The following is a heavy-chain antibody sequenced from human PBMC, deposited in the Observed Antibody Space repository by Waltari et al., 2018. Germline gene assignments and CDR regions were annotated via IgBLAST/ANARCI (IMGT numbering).Heavy chain of an antibody. CDR2: IFHAGFT. CDR1: GYSIARGSF. CDR3: ARAPGVAAAAYFDY. V-gene: IGHV4-38-2*01. J-gene: IGHJ4*02. D-gene: IGHD6-13*01. Sequence: QVQLQESGPGLVKPSETLSLTCDVSGYSIARGSFWGWIRQPPGKGLEWIGTIFHAGFTYYSPSLKGRVTMSVDKSKNQFSLNLSSVTAADTAVYYCARAPGVAAAAYFDYWGQGILVTVSS.